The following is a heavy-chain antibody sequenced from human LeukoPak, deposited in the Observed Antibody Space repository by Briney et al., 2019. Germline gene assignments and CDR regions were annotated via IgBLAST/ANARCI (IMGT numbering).Heavy chain of an antibody. D-gene: IGHD4-17*01. Sequence: PSETLSLTCAVYGGSFSGYYWTWIRQPPGKGLEWIGEINHSGSTNYNPSLKSRVTISVDTSKNQFSLKLSSVTAADTAVYYCARGQGTVTTHWGQGTLVTVSS. J-gene: IGHJ4*02. V-gene: IGHV4-34*01. CDR3: ARGQGTVTTH. CDR2: INHSGST. CDR1: GGSFSGYY.